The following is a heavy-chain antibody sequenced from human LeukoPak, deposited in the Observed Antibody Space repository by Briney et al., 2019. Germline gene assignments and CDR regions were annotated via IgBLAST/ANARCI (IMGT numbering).Heavy chain of an antibody. CDR1: GGSIGGNSY. D-gene: IGHD1-26*01. Sequence: PSETLSLTCTVSGGSIGGNSYWSWIRQPPGKGPEWIGHISNSGSTYYSPSFSSRVTISLDTSKNQFSLKLRSVTAADTAVYYCARGGASSIPLDYWGRGTLVTVSS. V-gene: IGHV4-61*01. J-gene: IGHJ4*02. CDR3: ARGGASSIPLDY. CDR2: ISNSGST.